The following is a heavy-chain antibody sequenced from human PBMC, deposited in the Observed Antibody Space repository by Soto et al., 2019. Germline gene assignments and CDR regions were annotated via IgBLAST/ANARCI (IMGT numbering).Heavy chain of an antibody. D-gene: IGHD2-15*01. CDR1: GFTFSSYW. J-gene: IGHJ6*02. Sequence: EVQLVESGGGLVQPGGSLRLSCAASGFTFSSYWMHWVRQAPGKGLVWVSRINSDGSSTSYADSVKGRFTISRDNAKNTLYLQMNSLRAEDTAVYYCARGAASLYYYYGMDVWGQGTTVTVSS. CDR3: ARGAASLYYYYGMDV. CDR2: INSDGSST. V-gene: IGHV3-74*01.